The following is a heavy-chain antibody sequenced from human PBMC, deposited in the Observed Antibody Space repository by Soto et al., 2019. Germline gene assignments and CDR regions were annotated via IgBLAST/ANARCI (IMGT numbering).Heavy chain of an antibody. D-gene: IGHD3-10*01. V-gene: IGHV4-59*01. CDR3: ARDTGSGSYYYYGMDV. CDR2: IYYSGST. Sequence: SETLSLTCTVSGGSISSYYWSWIRQPPANGMEWIGYIYYSGSTNYNPSLKSRVTISVDTSKNQFSLKLSSVTAADTAVYYFARDTGSGSYYYYGMDVWSQGTTVTVSS. J-gene: IGHJ6*02. CDR1: GGSISSYY.